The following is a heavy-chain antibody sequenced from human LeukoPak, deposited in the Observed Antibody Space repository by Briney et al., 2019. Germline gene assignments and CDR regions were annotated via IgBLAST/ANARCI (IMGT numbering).Heavy chain of an antibody. CDR3: ARRATVTPYYYYYYGMDV. V-gene: IGHV3-7*03. D-gene: IGHD4-11*01. CDR1: GFTFSSYW. J-gene: IGHJ6*02. CDR2: IKQDGSEK. Sequence: GGSLRLSCAASGFTFSSYWMSWVRQAPGKGLEWVANIKQDGSEKYYVDSVKGRFTISRDNVKNSLYLQMNSLRAEDTAVYYCARRATVTPYYYYYYGMDVWGQGTLVTVSS.